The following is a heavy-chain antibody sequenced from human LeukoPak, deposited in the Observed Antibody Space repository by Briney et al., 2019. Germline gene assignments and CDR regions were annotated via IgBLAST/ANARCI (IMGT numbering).Heavy chain of an antibody. CDR3: AKDAPYSGRVFDC. V-gene: IGHV3-43*02. Sequence: GGSLRLSCGGSGFTLDDYGMHWVRQRPGKGLEWASLISGDGGMTHYADSVKGRFTISRDNSKNSLYLQMNSLRIEDSAFYYCAKDAPYSGRVFDCWGQGTLVTVSS. CDR2: ISGDGGMT. CDR1: GFTLDDYG. D-gene: IGHD5-12*01. J-gene: IGHJ4*02.